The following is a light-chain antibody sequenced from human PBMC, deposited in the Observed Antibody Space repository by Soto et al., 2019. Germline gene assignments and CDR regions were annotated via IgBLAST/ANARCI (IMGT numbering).Light chain of an antibody. CDR1: QSVSSN. J-gene: IGKJ1*01. Sequence: EIVMTQSPVTLSVSPGERATLSCRASQSVSSNLAWYQQKPGQAPRLLISGASTRDTGVPARFSGSVSGTEFTLTISSLQSEDFAVYYRQHYNNWPPWTFGQGTKVEIK. CDR2: GAS. CDR3: QHYNNWPPWT. V-gene: IGKV3-15*01.